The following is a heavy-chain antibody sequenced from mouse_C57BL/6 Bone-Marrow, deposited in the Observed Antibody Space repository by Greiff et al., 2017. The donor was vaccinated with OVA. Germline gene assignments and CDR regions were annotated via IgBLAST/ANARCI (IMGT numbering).Heavy chain of an antibody. V-gene: IGHV1-69*01. J-gene: IGHJ2*01. CDR2: IDPSDSYT. CDR1: GYTFTSYW. CDR3: AKNLRIYYGDYFDY. Sequence: QVQLQQSGAELVMPGASVKLSCKASGYTFTSYWMHWVKQRPGQDLEWIGEIDPSDSYTNYNQKFTGKSTLTVDTSSSTAYMQLSSLTSEDSAVYYCAKNLRIYYGDYFDYWGKGTTLTVSS. D-gene: IGHD2-1*01.